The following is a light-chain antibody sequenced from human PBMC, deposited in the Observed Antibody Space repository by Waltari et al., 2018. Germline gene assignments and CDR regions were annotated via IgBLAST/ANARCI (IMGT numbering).Light chain of an antibody. CDR3: AVWDDSLNVV. J-gene: IGLJ2*01. Sequence: QSVVTQAPSASGTPWQRVTISCSGSSFNIGRNTVNWYQQPPETAPKLVIYTNNQRPSGVPDRFSGSKSGTSASLAISGLQSEDEADYYCAVWDDSLNVVFGGGTKLTVL. CDR1: SFNIGRNT. V-gene: IGLV1-44*01. CDR2: TNN.